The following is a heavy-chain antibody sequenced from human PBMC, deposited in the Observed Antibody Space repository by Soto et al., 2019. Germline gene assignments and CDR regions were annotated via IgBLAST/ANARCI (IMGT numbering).Heavy chain of an antibody. Sequence: EVQLLESGGGLVQPGGSLRLSCAASGFTFSSYAMSWVRQAPGKGLEWVSAISGSGGSTYYADSVKGRFTISRDNSKNTLYLQMNSLRAEDTAVYYCAKGDGLSSSGWYVDVMSWGQGTLVTVSS. CDR1: GFTFSSYA. V-gene: IGHV3-23*01. CDR3: AKGDGLSSSGWYVDVMS. CDR2: ISGSGGST. D-gene: IGHD6-19*01. J-gene: IGHJ4*02.